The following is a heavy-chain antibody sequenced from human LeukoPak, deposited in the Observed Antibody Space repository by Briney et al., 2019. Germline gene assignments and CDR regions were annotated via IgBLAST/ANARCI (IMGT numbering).Heavy chain of an antibody. J-gene: IGHJ4*02. CDR2: TYYGSKWGS. Sequence: SQTLSLTCDIFGDIVSTKSSAWSWIRQSPSRGLEWLGRTYYGSKWGSDYAASVKSRISINADTAKNQLSLQLNSVTPEDTAVYYCVWYSGWYNFDYWGQGLLVTVSS. D-gene: IGHD6-19*01. CDR3: VWYSGWYNFDY. V-gene: IGHV6-1*01. CDR1: GDIVSTKSSA.